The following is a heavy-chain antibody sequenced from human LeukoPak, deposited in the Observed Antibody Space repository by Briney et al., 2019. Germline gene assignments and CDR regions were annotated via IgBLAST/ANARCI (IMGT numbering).Heavy chain of an antibody. Sequence: ASVKVSCKASGYTFTSYGISWVRQAPGQGLEWMGGISAYNGNTNYAQKLQGRVTMTTDTSTSTAYMELRSLRSDDTAVYYCAREAGSTPDYYYGMDVWGQGTTATVS. J-gene: IGHJ6*02. CDR3: AREAGSTPDYYYGMDV. CDR1: GYTFTSYG. CDR2: ISAYNGNT. D-gene: IGHD4-23*01. V-gene: IGHV1-18*01.